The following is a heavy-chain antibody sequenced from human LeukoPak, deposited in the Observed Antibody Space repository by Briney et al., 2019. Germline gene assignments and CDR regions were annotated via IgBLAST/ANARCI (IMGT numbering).Heavy chain of an antibody. J-gene: IGHJ5*02. CDR1: GGSISSNNW. CDR3: ARPTYNWFDP. Sequence: SGTLSLTCGVSGGSISSNNWWSWVRQPPGQGLEWIGEIYHSGSANYNPSLKSRVTISVDKSKNQLSLKLSSVTAADTAVYYCARPTYNWFDPWGQGTLVTVSS. CDR2: IYHSGSA. V-gene: IGHV4-4*02.